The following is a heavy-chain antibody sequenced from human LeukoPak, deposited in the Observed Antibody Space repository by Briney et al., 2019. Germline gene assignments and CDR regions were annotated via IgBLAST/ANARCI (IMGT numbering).Heavy chain of an antibody. J-gene: IGHJ4*02. V-gene: IGHV4-39*07. CDR1: GGSISSSSYY. CDR2: VYYTGAS. CDR3: ARGAPPQN. Sequence: SETLSLTCTVSGGSISSSSYYWGWIRQPPGKGLEWIGSVYYTGASYYNPSLKSRVTISIDTSKKHFSLKLTSVTAADTAVYYCARGAPPQNWGQGTLFTVSS.